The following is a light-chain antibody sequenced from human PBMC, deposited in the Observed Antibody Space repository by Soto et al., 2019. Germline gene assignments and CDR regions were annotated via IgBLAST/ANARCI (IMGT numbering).Light chain of an antibody. CDR2: AAS. J-gene: IGKJ5*01. CDR1: QSISSY. CDR3: QQSYSTPWIT. Sequence: DIQMTQSPSSLSASVGDRVTITCRASQSISSYLNWYQQKPGKAPKLLIYAASSLQSGVPSRFSGSGSRTYFTLTISSLQPEDFATYYCQQSYSTPWITFGQGTRLEIK. V-gene: IGKV1-39*01.